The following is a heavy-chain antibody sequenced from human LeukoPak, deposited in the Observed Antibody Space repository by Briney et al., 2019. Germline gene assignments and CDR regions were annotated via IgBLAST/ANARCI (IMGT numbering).Heavy chain of an antibody. Sequence: PGGSLRLSCAASGFTFANYVTHWVRQAPGKGLEWVAVTSPDEGLKFYGDSVKGRFTISRDNAKNSLYLQMNSLRVEDTALYYCAKEANGYRYGYKYYYYYMDVWGKGTTVTISS. CDR1: GFTFANYV. J-gene: IGHJ6*03. CDR2: TSPDEGLK. D-gene: IGHD5-18*01. V-gene: IGHV3-30*04. CDR3: AKEANGYRYGYKYYYYYMDV.